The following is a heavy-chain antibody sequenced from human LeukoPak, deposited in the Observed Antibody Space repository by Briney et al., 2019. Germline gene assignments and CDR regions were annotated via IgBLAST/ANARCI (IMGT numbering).Heavy chain of an antibody. Sequence: ASVKVSCKVSVYTLTELSMHWVRQAPGKGLGWMGGFDPEDGETIYAQKFQGRVTMTEDTSTDTAYMELSSLRSEDTAVYYCAADYYDSSGYYSPIDYWGQGTLVTVSS. CDR3: AADYYDSSGYYSPIDY. J-gene: IGHJ4*02. D-gene: IGHD3-22*01. CDR1: VYTLTELS. CDR2: FDPEDGET. V-gene: IGHV1-24*01.